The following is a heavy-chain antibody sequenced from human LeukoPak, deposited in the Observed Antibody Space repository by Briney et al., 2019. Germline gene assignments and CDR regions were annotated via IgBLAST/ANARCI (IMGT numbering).Heavy chain of an antibody. CDR3: ARRPVLLWFGELSAPDV. Sequence: PGGSLRLSCAASGFTFSSYSMNWVRQAPGKGLEWVSYISSSGSTIYYADSVKGRFTISRDNAKNSPYLQMNSLRAEDTAVYYCARRPVLLWFGELSAPDVWGQGTTVTVSS. V-gene: IGHV3-48*04. CDR1: GFTFSSYS. CDR2: ISSSGSTI. D-gene: IGHD3-10*01. J-gene: IGHJ6*02.